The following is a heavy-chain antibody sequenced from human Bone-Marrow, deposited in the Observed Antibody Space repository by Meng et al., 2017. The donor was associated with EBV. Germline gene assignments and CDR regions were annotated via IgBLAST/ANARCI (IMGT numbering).Heavy chain of an antibody. J-gene: IGHJ4*02. Sequence: HVQPVQFGGAVQKPCASVTVSCMSSGYPFSSFTLSWVRQVPGQGFEWVGWIHGYSANTHYAQKFHGRVNMSTDTSTDTSYMELKNLRPDDTAIYYCVRFSNYVLDHWGQGTLVTVSS. D-gene: IGHD3-10*01. CDR2: IHGYSANT. CDR1: GYPFSSFT. CDR3: VRFSNYVLDH. V-gene: IGHV1-18*01.